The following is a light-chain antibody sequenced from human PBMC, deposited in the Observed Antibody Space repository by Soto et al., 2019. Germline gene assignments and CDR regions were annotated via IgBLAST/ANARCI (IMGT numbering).Light chain of an antibody. Sequence: DIQMTQSPCTLSASVGDRVTITCRASQSISSWLAWYQQKPGKAPKLLIYDASSLESGVPSRFSGSGSGTEFTLTISSLQPDDFATYYCQQYNSYSTFGQGTKVEIK. V-gene: IGKV1-5*01. CDR3: QQYNSYST. CDR1: QSISSW. CDR2: DAS. J-gene: IGKJ1*01.